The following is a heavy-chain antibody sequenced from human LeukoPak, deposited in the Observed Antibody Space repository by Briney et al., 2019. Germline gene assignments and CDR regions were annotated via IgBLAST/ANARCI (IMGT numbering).Heavy chain of an antibody. Sequence: SETLSLTCTVSGASISSYYWSWIRQPPGKGLEWIAFISNSVSTNYNPSLKSRVTISLDTSRKQLSLRLSSVLAADTAVYYCVATERWLQWDYWGQGTLVTVSS. D-gene: IGHD5-24*01. J-gene: IGHJ4*02. CDR1: GASISSYY. V-gene: IGHV4-4*08. CDR2: ISNSVST. CDR3: VATERWLQWDY.